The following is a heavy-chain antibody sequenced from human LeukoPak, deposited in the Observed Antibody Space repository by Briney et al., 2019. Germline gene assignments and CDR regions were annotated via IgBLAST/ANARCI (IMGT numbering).Heavy chain of an antibody. Sequence: PSETLSLTCTVSGGAISSGGHFWGWVRQSPGKGLEWIGSLYYGVHTYYNPSLERRVTMSVDPSKTQFSLKLTSVTAADTAVYYCRSGTFFSDYWGQGTQVAVSS. CDR3: RSGTFFSDY. J-gene: IGHJ4*02. V-gene: IGHV4-39*07. CDR2: LYYGVHT. D-gene: IGHD1-26*01. CDR1: GGAISSGGHF.